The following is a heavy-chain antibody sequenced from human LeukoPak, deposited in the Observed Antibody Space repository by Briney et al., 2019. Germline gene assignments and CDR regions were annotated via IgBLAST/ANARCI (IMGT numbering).Heavy chain of an antibody. J-gene: IGHJ5*02. D-gene: IGHD5-12*01. CDR1: GGSISRGGYY. CDR2: IYYSGST. CDR3: ARGRAPYSGYDWSWFDP. V-gene: IGHV4-31*03. Sequence: SETLSLTCTVSGGSISRGGYYWSWIRQHPGKGLEWIGYIYYSGSTYYNPSLKSRVTISVDTSKNQFSLKLSSVTAADTAVYYCARGRAPYSGYDWSWFDPWGQGTLVTVSS.